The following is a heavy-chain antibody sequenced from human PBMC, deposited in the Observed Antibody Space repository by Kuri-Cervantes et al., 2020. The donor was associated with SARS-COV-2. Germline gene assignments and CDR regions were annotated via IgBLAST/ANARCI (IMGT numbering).Heavy chain of an antibody. J-gene: IGHJ4*02. Sequence: SLKISCAASGFTFDDYAMHWVRQAPGKGLVWVSGISWNSGSIGYADSVKGRFTISRDNAKNSLYLQMNSLRAEDTALYYCAKDLGLTYYYDSSGLDYWGQGTLVTISS. CDR1: GFTFDDYA. V-gene: IGHV3-9*01. CDR3: AKDLGLTYYYDSSGLDY. D-gene: IGHD3-22*01. CDR2: ISWNSGSI.